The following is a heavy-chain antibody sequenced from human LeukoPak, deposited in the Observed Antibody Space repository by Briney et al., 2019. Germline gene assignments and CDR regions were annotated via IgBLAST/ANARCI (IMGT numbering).Heavy chain of an antibody. V-gene: IGHV1-2*02. Sequence: ASVKVSCKASGYRFSASSMHWVRQAPGQGLEWTGWINPDSGATHFAQKFQGRVIMTSDTSISTVYLELSRLRSDDTAVYYCAREGCFSTNCHVIGDDNWIDPWGQGTLVTVSS. CDR2: INPDSGAT. D-gene: IGHD2-2*01. CDR3: AREGCFSTNCHVIGDDNWIDP. J-gene: IGHJ5*02. CDR1: GYRFSASS.